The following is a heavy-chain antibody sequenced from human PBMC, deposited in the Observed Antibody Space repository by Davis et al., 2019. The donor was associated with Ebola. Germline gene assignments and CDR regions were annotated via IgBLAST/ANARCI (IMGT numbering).Heavy chain of an antibody. J-gene: IGHJ6*02. Sequence: ASVKVSCKASGYTFTSYGISWVRQAPGQGLEWMGWISAYNGNTNYAQKLQGRVTMTTDTSTSTAYMELRRLRSDDTAVYYCARDPGYSGYDRYYYYYGMDVWGQGTTVTVSS. V-gene: IGHV1-18*01. CDR3: ARDPGYSGYDRYYYYYGMDV. CDR1: GYTFTSYG. D-gene: IGHD5-12*01. CDR2: ISAYNGNT.